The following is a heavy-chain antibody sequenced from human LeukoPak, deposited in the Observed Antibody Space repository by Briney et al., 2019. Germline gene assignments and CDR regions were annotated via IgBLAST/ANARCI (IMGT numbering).Heavy chain of an antibody. J-gene: IGHJ4*02. V-gene: IGHV1-2*02. CDR3: ARGTSIVRGIIDY. D-gene: IGHD3-10*01. CDR1: GYTFTGYY. CDR2: INTDSGGT. Sequence: ASVKVSCKASGYTFTGYYMHWVRQAPGQGHEWMGWINTDSGGTNYAQKFQGRVTLTWDTSITTAYMELSRLRSDDTAVYYCARGTSIVRGIIDYWGQGTLVTVSS.